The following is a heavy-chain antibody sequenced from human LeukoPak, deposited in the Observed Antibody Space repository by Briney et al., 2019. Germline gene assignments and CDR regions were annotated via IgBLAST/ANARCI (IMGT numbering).Heavy chain of an antibody. CDR2: INAYSGYT. D-gene: IGHD5-24*01. CDR1: GYNYNTYG. V-gene: IGHV1-18*01. J-gene: IGHJ6*03. Sequence: ASVKVSCKASGYNYNTYGICWVRQAPGQGHEWMGWINAYSGYTNYAQKFQGRVTMTADTPTSTAYMELRGLTSDDTAVYYCAREWHYYMDVWGKGTTVTVSS. CDR3: AREWHYYMDV.